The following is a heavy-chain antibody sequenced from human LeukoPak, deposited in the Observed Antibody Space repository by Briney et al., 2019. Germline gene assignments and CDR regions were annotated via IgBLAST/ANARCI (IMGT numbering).Heavy chain of an antibody. CDR3: AGENKLQDAGYNFDY. Sequence: PSETLSLTCTVSGGSISSGGYYWSWIRQHPGKGLEWIGYIYYSGSTYYNPSLKSRVTISVDTSKNQFSLKLSSVTAADTAVYYCAGENKLQDAGYNFDYWGQGTLVTVSS. CDR1: GGSISSGGYY. J-gene: IGHJ4*02. V-gene: IGHV4-31*03. CDR2: IYYSGST. D-gene: IGHD3-9*01.